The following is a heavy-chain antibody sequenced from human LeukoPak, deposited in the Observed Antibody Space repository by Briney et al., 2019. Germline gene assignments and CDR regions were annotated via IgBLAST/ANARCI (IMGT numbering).Heavy chain of an antibody. CDR3: ARNPTGDYMVAFNM. CDR1: GFSFSAYA. D-gene: IGHD4-17*01. V-gene: IGHV3-23*01. CDR2: IRGSGVNT. Sequence: PGGSLRLSCTASGFSFSAYAMMWVRQAPGKGPEWVSAIRGSGVNTYYADSVKGRFTISRDNSKYTLFLQMNSLRAEDTAVYYCARNPTGDYMVAFNMGAQGKMVTV. J-gene: IGHJ3*02.